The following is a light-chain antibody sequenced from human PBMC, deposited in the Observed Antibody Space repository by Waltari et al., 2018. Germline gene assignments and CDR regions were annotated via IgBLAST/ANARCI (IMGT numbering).Light chain of an antibody. Sequence: EIVLTQSPATLSLSPGERATRSCRASQSVSTSLAWYQQRPGQAPRLLIYDASNRATGIPARFSGSGSGTDFTLTISSLEPEDFAVYYCQQRSNWLWTFGQGTKVEIK. CDR2: DAS. J-gene: IGKJ1*01. CDR1: QSVSTS. CDR3: QQRSNWLWT. V-gene: IGKV3-11*01.